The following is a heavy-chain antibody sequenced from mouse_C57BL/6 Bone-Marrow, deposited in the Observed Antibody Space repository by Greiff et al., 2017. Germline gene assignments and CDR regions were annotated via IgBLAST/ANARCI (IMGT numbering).Heavy chain of an antibody. J-gene: IGHJ4*01. Sequence: QVQLKQSGPGLVQPSQSLSITCTVSGFSLTSSGVHWVRQSPGKGLEWLGVIWSGGRTDYNAAFISRMSISKDNSKSQVFFKMNSLQADDTAIYYCARNVITTALYYYAMDYWGQGTSVTVSS. CDR3: ARNVITTALYYYAMDY. V-gene: IGHV2-2*01. CDR1: GFSLTSSG. CDR2: IWSGGRT. D-gene: IGHD1-2*01.